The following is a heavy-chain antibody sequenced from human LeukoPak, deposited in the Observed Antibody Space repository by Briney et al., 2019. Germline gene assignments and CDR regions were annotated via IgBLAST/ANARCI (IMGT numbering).Heavy chain of an antibody. CDR2: IGTAGDT. CDR1: GFTFSSYD. D-gene: IGHD1-14*01. J-gene: IGHJ6*03. CDR3: ARGVPEPGYKRDYYYYMDV. V-gene: IGHV3-13*01. Sequence: GGSLRLSCAASGFTFSSYDMHWVRQATGKGLEWVSAIGTAGDTYYPGSVKGRFTISRENAKNSLYLQMNSLRAGDTAVYYCARGVPEPGYKRDYYYYMDVWGKGTTVTISS.